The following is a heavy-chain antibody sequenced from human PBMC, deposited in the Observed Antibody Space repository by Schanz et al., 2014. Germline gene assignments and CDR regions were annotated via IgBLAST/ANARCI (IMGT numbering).Heavy chain of an antibody. D-gene: IGHD3-9*01. CDR2: ISDDGSGK. J-gene: IGHJ4*02. CDR1: GVTFSSYA. CDR3: AKHVRSLTGNDY. Sequence: EVQLLESGGGFVQPGGSLRLSCVASGVTFSSYAMSWVRQAPGKGLEWVAVISDDGSGKYSADSVKGRFTISRDNSKNTLYLQVNSLRAEDTAVYYCAKHVRSLTGNDYWGQGTLVTVSS. V-gene: IGHV3-23*03.